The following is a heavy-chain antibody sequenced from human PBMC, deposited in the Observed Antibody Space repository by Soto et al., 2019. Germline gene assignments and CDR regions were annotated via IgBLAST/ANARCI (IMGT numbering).Heavy chain of an antibody. J-gene: IGHJ4*02. CDR3: ARVEPDSSGYYFVGY. CDR1: GGSISSGGYY. D-gene: IGHD3-22*01. Sequence: QVQLQESGPGLVKPSQTLSLTCTVSGGSISSGGYYWSWIRQHPGKGLEWIGYIYYRGSTYYNPSLKSRVNISVNTSKNQFSLKLRSVTAADTAVYYLARVEPDSSGYYFVGYWGQGTLVTVSS. V-gene: IGHV4-31*03. CDR2: IYYRGST.